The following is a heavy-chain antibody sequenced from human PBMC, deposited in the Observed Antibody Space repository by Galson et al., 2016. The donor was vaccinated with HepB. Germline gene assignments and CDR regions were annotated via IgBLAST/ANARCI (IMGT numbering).Heavy chain of an antibody. Sequence: SLRLSCAASGFTFSTYDMHWVRQVKGKGLEWVSTIGTMGDTYYLGSVKGRFTISRENAKNSLYLQMNSLRAGDTAVYYCAREMVVSGGLDYWGQGTLVTVS. CDR1: GFTFSTYD. CDR2: IGTMGDT. D-gene: IGHD3-22*01. CDR3: AREMVVSGGLDY. V-gene: IGHV3-13*01. J-gene: IGHJ4*02.